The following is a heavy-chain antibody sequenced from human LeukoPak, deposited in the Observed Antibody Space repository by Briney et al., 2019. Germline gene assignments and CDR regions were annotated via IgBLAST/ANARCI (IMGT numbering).Heavy chain of an antibody. J-gene: IGHJ4*02. V-gene: IGHV3-7*03. CDR3: AKGTSNYSY. Sequence: GGSLRLSCAASDFTFSSYWLSWVRQAPGKGLEWVANINLDGSVKYYVASVKGRFTISRDNAKSSLYLQMNSLRPEDTAIYYCAKGTSNYSYWGQGTLVTVSS. CDR2: INLDGSVK. D-gene: IGHD2-21*01. CDR1: DFTFSSYW.